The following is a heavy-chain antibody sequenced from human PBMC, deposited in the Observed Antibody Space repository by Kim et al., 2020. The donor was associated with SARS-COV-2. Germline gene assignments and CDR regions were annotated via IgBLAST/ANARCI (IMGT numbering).Heavy chain of an antibody. CDR1: GFTFSSYG. V-gene: IGHV3-30*18. D-gene: IGHD6-6*01. CDR2: ISYDGSNK. J-gene: IGHJ6*02. CDR3: AKDQYSRVTFDYYGMDV. Sequence: GGSLRLSCAASGFTFSSYGMHWVRQAPGKGLEWVAVISYDGSNKYYADSVKGRFTISRDNSKNTLYLQMNSLRAEDTAVYYCAKDQYSRVTFDYYGMDVWGQGTTVTVSS.